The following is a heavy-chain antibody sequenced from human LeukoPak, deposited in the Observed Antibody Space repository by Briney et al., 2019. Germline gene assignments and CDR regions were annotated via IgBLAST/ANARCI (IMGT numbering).Heavy chain of an antibody. Sequence: GGSLRLSCAASGFTFSSYWMHWVRHAPGKGLVWVSRINSDGSSTSYADSVKGRFTISRDNAKNTLYLPMNSLRAEDTAVYYCARVYRSGLSGMGDYWGQGTLVTVSS. D-gene: IGHD6-13*01. J-gene: IGHJ4*02. CDR1: GFTFSSYW. V-gene: IGHV3-74*01. CDR3: ARVYRSGLSGMGDY. CDR2: INSDGSST.